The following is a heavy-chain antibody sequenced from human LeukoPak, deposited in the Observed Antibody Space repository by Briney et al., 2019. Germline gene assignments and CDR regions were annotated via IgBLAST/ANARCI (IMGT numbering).Heavy chain of an antibody. CDR1: EFTFSSYS. V-gene: IGHV3-48*04. D-gene: IGHD6-6*01. CDR2: ISSSSSTI. CDR3: ARVAGYSSSFLPEYYYYMDV. Sequence: PGGSLRLSCAASEFTFSSYSMNWVRQAPGKGLEWVSYISSSSSTIYYADSVKGRFTISRDNAKNSLYLQMNSLRAEDTAVYYCARVAGYSSSFLPEYYYYMDVWGKGTTVTVSS. J-gene: IGHJ6*03.